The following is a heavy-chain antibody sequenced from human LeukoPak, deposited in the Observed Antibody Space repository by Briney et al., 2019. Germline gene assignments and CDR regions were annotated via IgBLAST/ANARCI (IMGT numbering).Heavy chain of an antibody. Sequence: GGSLRLSCAASGFTFSSYAMSWVRQAPGKGLEWVSAISGSGGSTYYADSVEGRFTISRDNSKNTLYLQMNSLRAEDTAVYYCAKDRTPYCSGGSCYFYWGQGTLVTVSS. J-gene: IGHJ4*02. CDR3: AKDRTPYCSGGSCYFY. CDR2: ISGSGGST. D-gene: IGHD2-15*01. V-gene: IGHV3-23*01. CDR1: GFTFSSYA.